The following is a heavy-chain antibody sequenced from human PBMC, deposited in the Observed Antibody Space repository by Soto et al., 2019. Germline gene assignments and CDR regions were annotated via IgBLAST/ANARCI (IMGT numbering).Heavy chain of an antibody. CDR3: ARLPIAVAGRGSYYYYYMDV. Sequence: SETLSLTCTVSGGSISSYYWSWIRQPPGKGLEWIGYIYYSGSSNYNPSLKSRVTISVDTSKNQFSLKLSSVTAADTAVYYCARLPIAVAGRGSYYYYYMDVWGKGTTVTVSS. V-gene: IGHV4-59*01. CDR2: IYYSGSS. CDR1: GGSISSYY. J-gene: IGHJ6*03. D-gene: IGHD6-19*01.